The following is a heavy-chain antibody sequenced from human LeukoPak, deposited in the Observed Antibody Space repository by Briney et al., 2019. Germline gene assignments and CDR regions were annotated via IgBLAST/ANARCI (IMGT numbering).Heavy chain of an antibody. CDR1: GGSISSYY. V-gene: IGHV4-59*01. CDR2: IYYSGST. D-gene: IGHD2-21*02. CDR3: ARGGDYNWFDP. Sequence: SETLSLTCTVSGGSISSYYWSWIRQPPGKGLEWIGYIYYSGSTKYNPSLKSRVTISVNTSKNQFSLKLSSVTAADTVVYYCARGGDYNWFDPWGQGTLVTVSS. J-gene: IGHJ5*02.